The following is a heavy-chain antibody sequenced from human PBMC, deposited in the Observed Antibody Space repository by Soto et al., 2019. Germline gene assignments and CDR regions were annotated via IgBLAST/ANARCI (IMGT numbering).Heavy chain of an antibody. CDR3: ARRYGRNFDY. J-gene: IGHJ4*02. D-gene: IGHD5-18*01. V-gene: IGHV4-34*01. CDR1: GGSFSGYY. CDR2: INHSGST. Sequence: QVQLQQWGAGLLKPSETLSLTCAVYGGSFSGYYWNWIRQPPGKGLEWIGEINHSGSTNYNPSLKSRVTISVDTSKNQFSLKLSSVTAADTAVYYCARRYGRNFDYWGQGTLVTVSS.